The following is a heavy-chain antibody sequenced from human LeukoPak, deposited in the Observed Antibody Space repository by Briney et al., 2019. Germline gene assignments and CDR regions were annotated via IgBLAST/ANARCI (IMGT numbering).Heavy chain of an antibody. J-gene: IGHJ4*02. CDR3: ARGYKVVVIDRLDY. CDR2: INHSGST. D-gene: IGHD3-22*01. V-gene: IGHV4-34*01. CDR1: GGPFSGYY. Sequence: SETLSLTCAVYGGPFSGYYWSWIRQPPGKGLEWIGEINHSGSTNYNPSLKSRVTISVDTSKNQFSLKLSSVTAADTAVYYCARGYKVVVIDRLDYWGQGTLVTVSS.